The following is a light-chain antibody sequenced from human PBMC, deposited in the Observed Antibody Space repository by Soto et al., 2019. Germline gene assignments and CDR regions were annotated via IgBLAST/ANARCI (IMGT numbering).Light chain of an antibody. J-gene: IGKJ4*01. CDR1: QSLLHSDGKTY. CDR2: EVS. Sequence: DIVMTQTPLSLSATPGQPASISCKSSQSLLHSDGKTYLYWYLQKPGQPQQLLMYEVSSRFSGVQDRFSGSWSGIDFTLKFSWVEAEDVGVYYCMQSIQLPLTFGGGTKVEIK. V-gene: IGKV2D-29*01. CDR3: MQSIQLPLT.